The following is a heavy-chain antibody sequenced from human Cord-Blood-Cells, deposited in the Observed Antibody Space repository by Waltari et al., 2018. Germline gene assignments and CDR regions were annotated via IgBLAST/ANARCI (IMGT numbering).Heavy chain of an antibody. J-gene: IGHJ4*02. CDR3: AIYKVDSGSYFDY. Sequence: QVQLQQWGAGLLKPSETLSLTCAVYGGSFSGYYWSWIRQPPGTGLEWIGEINHSGSTNYNPSLKSRVTISVDTSKNQFSLKLSSVTAADTAVYYCAIYKVDSGSYFDYWGQGTLVTVSS. V-gene: IGHV4-34*01. D-gene: IGHD1-26*01. CDR1: GGSFSGYY. CDR2: INHSGST.